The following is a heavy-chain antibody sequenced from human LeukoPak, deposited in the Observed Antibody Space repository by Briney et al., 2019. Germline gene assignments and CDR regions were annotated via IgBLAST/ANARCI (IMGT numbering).Heavy chain of an antibody. CDR3: ARRRDLYSGSYYPFDY. CDR1: GYSFTSYW. V-gene: IGHV5-51*01. Sequence: GESLQISCKGSGYSFTSYWIGWVRQMPGKGLKWMGIIYPGDSDARYSPSFQGQVTISADKSISTAYLQWSSLRASDTAMYYCARRRDLYSGSYYPFDYWGQGTLVTVSS. CDR2: IYPGDSDA. J-gene: IGHJ4*02. D-gene: IGHD1-26*01.